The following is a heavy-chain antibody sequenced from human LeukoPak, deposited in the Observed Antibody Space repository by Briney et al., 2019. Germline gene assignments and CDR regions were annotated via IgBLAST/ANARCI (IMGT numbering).Heavy chain of an antibody. Sequence: PSETLSLTCAVYGGSFSGYSWSWIRQPPGKGLEWIGEIDHSGSTNYNPPLKSRLTISVDTSKNQFSLKLSSVTAADTAMYYCARGLDYYDSSGYRLAALGYWGQGTLVTVSS. CDR3: ARGLDYYDSSGYRLAALGY. D-gene: IGHD3-22*01. J-gene: IGHJ4*02. CDR2: IDHSGST. V-gene: IGHV4-34*01. CDR1: GGSFSGYS.